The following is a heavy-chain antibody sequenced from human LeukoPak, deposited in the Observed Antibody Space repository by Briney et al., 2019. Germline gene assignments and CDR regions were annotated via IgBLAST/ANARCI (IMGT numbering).Heavy chain of an antibody. D-gene: IGHD6-19*01. Sequence: SQTLSLTCTVSGGSISSGGYYWSWIRQHPGKGLEWIGYIYYSGSTYYNPSLKSRVTISVDTSKNQFSLKLSSVTAADTAVYYCARSIAVAGTRAFDIWGQGTMVTVSS. V-gene: IGHV4-31*03. CDR3: ARSIAVAGTRAFDI. J-gene: IGHJ3*02. CDR1: GGSISSGGYY. CDR2: IYYSGST.